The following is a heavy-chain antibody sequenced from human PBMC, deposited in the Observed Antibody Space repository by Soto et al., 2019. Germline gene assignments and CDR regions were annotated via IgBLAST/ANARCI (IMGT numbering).Heavy chain of an antibody. Sequence: QVALKESCPVLVTPTETLTLTCTVSGFSLSNVRMGVSWIRQPPRMALEWLAHIFSNDEKSYSTTLQSRLTMSKETSQSQVVLTMTNMDPVDTDTYYCTLVDIRAYAMDVWGQGTPVTVSS. D-gene: IGHD3-10*01. CDR2: IFSNDEK. J-gene: IGHJ6*02. CDR1: GFSLSNVRMG. CDR3: TLVDIRAYAMDV. V-gene: IGHV2-26*01.